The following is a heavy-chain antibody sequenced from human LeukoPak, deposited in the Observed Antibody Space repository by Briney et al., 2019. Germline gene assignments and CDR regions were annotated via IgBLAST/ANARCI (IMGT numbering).Heavy chain of an antibody. D-gene: IGHD6-13*01. CDR1: GFTFSYAW. V-gene: IGHV3-15*01. CDR2: IKSKSDGGTT. CDR3: TTAYSSSWENFDY. Sequence: GSLRLSCTASGFTFSYAWMSWVRQASGIGLEWVCRIKSKSDGGTTDYAAPVKGRFAISRDDSKHTLYLQMNSLKTEDTAVYYCTTAYSSSWENFDYWGQGTLVTVSS. J-gene: IGHJ4*02.